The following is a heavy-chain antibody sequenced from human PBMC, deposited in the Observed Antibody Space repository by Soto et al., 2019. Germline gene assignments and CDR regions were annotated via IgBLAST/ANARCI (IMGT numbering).Heavy chain of an antibody. D-gene: IGHD1-26*01. CDR2: IIPIFGTA. Sequence: QVQLVQSGAEVKTPGSSVKVSCKASGGTFSSYAISWVRQAPGQGLEWMGGIIPIFGTANYAQKFQGRVTITADESTSTAYMELSSLRSEDTDVYYCARPPYSGSYFDDYYYYGMDVWGQGTTVTVSS. V-gene: IGHV1-69*01. CDR3: ARPPYSGSYFDDYYYYGMDV. CDR1: GGTFSSYA. J-gene: IGHJ6*02.